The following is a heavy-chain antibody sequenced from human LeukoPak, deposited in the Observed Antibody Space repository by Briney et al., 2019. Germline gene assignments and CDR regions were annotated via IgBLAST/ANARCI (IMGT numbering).Heavy chain of an antibody. CDR1: GGSISSGSYY. V-gene: IGHV4-61*02. CDR3: ASPSIAVAAAPIDY. D-gene: IGHD6-19*01. CDR2: IYTSGST. J-gene: IGHJ4*02. Sequence: PSQTLSLTCTVSGGSISSGSYYWSWIRQPAGKGLEWIGRIYTSGSTNYNPSLKSRVTISVDTSKNQFSLKLSSVTAADTAVYYCASPSIAVAAAPIDYWGQGTLVTVSS.